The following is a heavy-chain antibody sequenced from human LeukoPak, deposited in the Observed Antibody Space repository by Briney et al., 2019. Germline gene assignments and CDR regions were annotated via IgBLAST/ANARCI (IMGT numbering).Heavy chain of an antibody. CDR3: ARDVSYGYSGFDI. J-gene: IGHJ3*02. D-gene: IGHD5-18*01. Sequence: GGSLRLSCAASGFTFSSYSMNWVRQAPGKGLEWVSSISSSSSYIYYADSVKGRFTISRDNAKNSLYLQMNSLRAEDTAVYYCARDVSYGYSGFDIWGQGTMVTVSS. CDR2: ISSSSSYI. V-gene: IGHV3-21*01. CDR1: GFTFSSYS.